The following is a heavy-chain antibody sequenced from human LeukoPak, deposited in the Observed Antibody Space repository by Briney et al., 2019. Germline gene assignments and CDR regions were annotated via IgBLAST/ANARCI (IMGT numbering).Heavy chain of an antibody. J-gene: IGHJ4*02. V-gene: IGHV3-48*04. CDR1: GFTFSSYS. CDR3: AMIAALWAFDH. CDR2: ISSVGSSI. D-gene: IGHD3-16*01. Sequence: PGGSLRLSCAASGFTFSSYSMNWVRQAPGKGLEWLSYISSVGSSINYADSVKGRFSISRDNAKNSLYLHMNGLRADDTAVYYCAMIAALWAFDHWGQGDLVTVSS.